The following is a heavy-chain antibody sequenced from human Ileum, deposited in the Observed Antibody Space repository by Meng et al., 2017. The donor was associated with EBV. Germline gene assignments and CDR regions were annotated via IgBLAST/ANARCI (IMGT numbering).Heavy chain of an antibody. V-gene: IGHV4-59*08. CDR3: ARGGWSLDY. J-gene: IGHJ4*02. Sequence: QGQVQESGPGLVKPSETLSLPCTVSGGPISSYYWSWIRQPPGKGLEWIGYIYYSGSTNYNPSLKSRVTISVDTSKNQFSLNLSSVTAADTAVYYCARGGWSLDYWGQGTLVTVSS. CDR2: IYYSGST. D-gene: IGHD2-15*01. CDR1: GGPISSYY.